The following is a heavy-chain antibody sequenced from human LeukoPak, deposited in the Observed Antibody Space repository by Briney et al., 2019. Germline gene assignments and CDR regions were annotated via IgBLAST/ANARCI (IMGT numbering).Heavy chain of an antibody. CDR1: GYTFTDYY. CDR2: VDPEDGET. V-gene: IGHV1-69-2*01. J-gene: IGHJ6*03. CDR3: ATGGGRVQANTPWYYYMDV. D-gene: IGHD2-15*01. Sequence: ASVKVSCKVSGYTFTDYYMHWVQQAPGKGLEWMGLVDPEDGETIYAEKFQGRVTLTADTSTDTAYMELSSLRSEDTAVYYCATGGGRVQANTPWYYYMDVWGKGTTVTVSS.